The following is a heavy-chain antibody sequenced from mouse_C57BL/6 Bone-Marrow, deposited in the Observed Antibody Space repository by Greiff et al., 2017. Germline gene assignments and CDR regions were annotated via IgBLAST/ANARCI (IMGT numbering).Heavy chain of an antibody. CDR1: GYTFTSYD. CDR3: ARWGSIDY. J-gene: IGHJ4*01. CDR2: IYPRGGST. V-gene: IGHV1-85*01. Sequence: VQLQQSGPELVKPGASVKLSCKASGYTFTSYDINWVKQRPGQGLEWIGWIYPRGGSTKYNEKFKGKATLTVDTTSSTAYMGLHSLTEEDAAVYVCARWGSIDYWGQGTSVTVSS.